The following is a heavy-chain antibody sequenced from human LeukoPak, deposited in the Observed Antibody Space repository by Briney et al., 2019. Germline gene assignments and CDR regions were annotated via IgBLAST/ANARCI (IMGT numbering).Heavy chain of an antibody. CDR1: GGSISSSSYY. CDR2: IYCSGST. J-gene: IGHJ3*02. V-gene: IGHV4-39*01. D-gene: IGHD2-2*01. CDR3: ARQPPSTAGAFDI. Sequence: SETLSLTCTVSGGSISSSSYYWGWIRQPPGKGLEWIGSIYCSGSTYYNPSLKSRVTISVDTSKNQFSLKLSSVTAADTAVYYCARQPPSTAGAFDIWGQGTMVTVSS.